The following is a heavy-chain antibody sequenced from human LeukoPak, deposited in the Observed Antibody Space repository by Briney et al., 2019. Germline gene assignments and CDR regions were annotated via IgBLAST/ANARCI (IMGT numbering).Heavy chain of an antibody. CDR1: GFTFSSYS. D-gene: IGHD5-12*01. CDR2: TSSSNSTI. Sequence: LSGGSLRLSCAASGFTFSSYSMNWVRQAPGKGLEWVSYTSSSNSTIYYTDSEKGRFTISRENAKNALYLKMHRLSAEDTAVYYCARAAKDIVATITEFVYWGQGTLVTVSS. CDR3: ARAAKDIVATITEFVY. V-gene: IGHV3-48*01. J-gene: IGHJ4*02.